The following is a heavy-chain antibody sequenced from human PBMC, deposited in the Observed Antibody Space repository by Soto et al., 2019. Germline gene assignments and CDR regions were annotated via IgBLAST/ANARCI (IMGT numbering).Heavy chain of an antibody. CDR1: GGSFSGYY. V-gene: IGHV4-34*01. CDR3: ARGQNTRADSSSSGAYYYYMDV. CDR2: INHSGST. J-gene: IGHJ6*03. D-gene: IGHD6-6*01. Sequence: SETLSLTCAVYGGSFSGYYWSWIRQPPWKGLEWIGEINHSGSTNYNPSLKSRVTISVDTSKNQFSLKLSSVTAADTAVYYCARGQNTRADSSSSGAYYYYMDVWGKRTTVTVSS.